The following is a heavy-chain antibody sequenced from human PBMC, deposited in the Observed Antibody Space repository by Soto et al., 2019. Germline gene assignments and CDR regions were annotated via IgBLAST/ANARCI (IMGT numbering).Heavy chain of an antibody. CDR1: GGSISRYY. D-gene: IGHD4-17*01. CDR3: ARENDYGDYDWFDP. J-gene: IGHJ5*02. Sequence: SETLSLTCTVSGGSISRYYWSWIRQPPGKGLEWIGYNYYSGSTNYNPSLKSRVTISVDTSKNQFSLKLSSMTAADTAVYYCARENDYGDYDWFDPWGQGTLVTVSS. V-gene: IGHV4-59*01. CDR2: NYYSGST.